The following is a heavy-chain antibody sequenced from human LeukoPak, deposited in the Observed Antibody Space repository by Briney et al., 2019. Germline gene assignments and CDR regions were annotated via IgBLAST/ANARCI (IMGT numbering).Heavy chain of an antibody. CDR3: AKDRSTTVSNTLGYFDY. J-gene: IGHJ4*02. CDR2: ISYDGSNK. Sequence: GRSLRLSCAASGFTFSSYAMHWVRQAPGKGLEWVAVISYDGSNKYYADSVKGRFTISRDNAKNSLYLQMNSLRAEDTAVYYCAKDRSTTVSNTLGYFDYWGQGTLVTVSS. CDR1: GFTFSSYA. D-gene: IGHD2/OR15-2a*01. V-gene: IGHV3-30*04.